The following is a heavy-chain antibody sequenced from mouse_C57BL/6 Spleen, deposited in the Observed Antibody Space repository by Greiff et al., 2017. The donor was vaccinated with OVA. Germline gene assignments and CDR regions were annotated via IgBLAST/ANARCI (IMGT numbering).Heavy chain of an antibody. CDR3: SRYITGTGFAY. J-gene: IGHJ3*01. D-gene: IGHD4-1*01. CDR2: IRNKANGYTT. CDR1: GFTFTDSY. V-gene: IGHV7-3*01. Sequence: EVTLMESGGGLVKPGGSLSLSCAASGFTFTDSYMSWVRQPTGKALEWLGFIRNKANGYTTDYSASVKGRFTISRDKSQSILYLQMNALRAEDSATYYCSRYITGTGFAYWGQVTLVTVSA.